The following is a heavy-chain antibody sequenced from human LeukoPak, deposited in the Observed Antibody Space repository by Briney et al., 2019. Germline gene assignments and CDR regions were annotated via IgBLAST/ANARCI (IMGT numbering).Heavy chain of an antibody. D-gene: IGHD2-15*01. CDR3: ARVDGSPDS. V-gene: IGHV1-8*03. Sequence: ASVKASCKASGYTFTRYDINWVRQVTGQGLEWMGWVNLKSGNTGSAQKFQGRVTITRDTSINTAYMELSSLRPEDTGVYYCARVDGSPDSWGQGTLVTVSS. CDR2: VNLKSGNT. CDR1: GYTFTRYD. J-gene: IGHJ4*02.